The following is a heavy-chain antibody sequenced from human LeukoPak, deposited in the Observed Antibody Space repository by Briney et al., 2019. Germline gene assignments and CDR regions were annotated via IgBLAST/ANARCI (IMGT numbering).Heavy chain of an antibody. CDR3: ARDGSYGYSFTDY. J-gene: IGHJ4*02. Sequence: ASVKVSCKASGYTFTGYYMHWVRQAPGQGLEWMGWINPNRGGTNYAQKFQGRVTMTRDTSISTAYMELSRLRSDDTAVYYCARDGSYGYSFTDYWGQGTLVTVSS. V-gene: IGHV1-2*02. CDR1: GYTFTGYY. CDR2: INPNRGGT. D-gene: IGHD5-18*01.